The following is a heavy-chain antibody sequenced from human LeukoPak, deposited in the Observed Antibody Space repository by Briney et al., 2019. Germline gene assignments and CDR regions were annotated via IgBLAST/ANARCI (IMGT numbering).Heavy chain of an antibody. J-gene: IGHJ3*02. Sequence: GGSLRLFCAASGFTFSTYAMSWVRQAPGKGLEWVSGISGSGGDTYYADSVKGRFTISRDNSKNTLYLQMNSLRAEDTAVYYCAKHTPGYCSSTTCYVGVAFEIWGQGTMVTVSS. CDR2: ISGSGGDT. V-gene: IGHV3-23*01. CDR1: GFTFSTYA. D-gene: IGHD2-2*01. CDR3: AKHTPGYCSSTTCYVGVAFEI.